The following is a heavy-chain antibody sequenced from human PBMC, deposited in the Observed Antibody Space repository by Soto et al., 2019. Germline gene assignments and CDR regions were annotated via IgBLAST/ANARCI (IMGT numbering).Heavy chain of an antibody. J-gene: IGHJ6*02. CDR1: GYSISSGYY. CDR2: IYHSGST. D-gene: IGHD3-16*02. CDR3: ERLGPRMILLGGVIVLSGMEA. Sequence: PSETLSLTCAVSGYSISSGYYWGWIRQPPGKGLEWIGSIYHSGSTYYNPSLKSRVTISVDTSKNQFSLKLSSVTAADTAVYYCERLGPRMILLGGVIVLSGMEAGAQGTAGTVPS. V-gene: IGHV4-38-2*01.